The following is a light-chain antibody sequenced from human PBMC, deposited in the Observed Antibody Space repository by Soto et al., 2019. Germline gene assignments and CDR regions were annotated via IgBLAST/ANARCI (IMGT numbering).Light chain of an antibody. J-gene: IGKJ3*01. CDR3: QQYGSSPFT. Sequence: EIVLTQSPGTLSLSPGERATLSCRASQNVGSNYLSWYQQKPGQAPRLLIYGASSRATGIPDRFSGSGSATDFTLTISRLEPEDFAVYYCQQYGSSPFTFGPGTKVDIK. CDR1: QNVGSNY. V-gene: IGKV3-20*01. CDR2: GAS.